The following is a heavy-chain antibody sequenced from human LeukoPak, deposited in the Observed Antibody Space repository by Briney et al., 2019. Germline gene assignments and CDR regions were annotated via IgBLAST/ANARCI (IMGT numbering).Heavy chain of an antibody. V-gene: IGHV3-48*01. CDR2: ISSSSSTI. CDR3: ANPWLTGYFDY. CDR1: GFTLSSYS. Sequence: GGPLGPPCAASGFTLSSYSMNWVRKAPGKGREWVSYISSSSSTIYYADSVKGRFTISRDNAKNSLYLQMNSLRAEDTAVYYCANPWLTGYFDYWGQGTLVTVSS. D-gene: IGHD5-12*01. J-gene: IGHJ4*02.